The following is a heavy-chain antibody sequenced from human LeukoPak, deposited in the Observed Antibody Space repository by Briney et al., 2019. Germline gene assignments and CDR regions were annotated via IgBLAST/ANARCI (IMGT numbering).Heavy chain of an antibody. Sequence: GGSLRLSCAASGFTFSSYWMNWARQAPGKGLEWVSAISGGDGSTYYTDSVKGRFTISTDNSKNMLYLQMNSLRPEDTAVYYCAKENSGTYLYYFDYWGQGTLVTVSS. J-gene: IGHJ4*02. CDR3: AKENSGTYLYYFDY. CDR1: GFTFSSYW. V-gene: IGHV3-23*01. CDR2: ISGGDGST. D-gene: IGHD1-26*01.